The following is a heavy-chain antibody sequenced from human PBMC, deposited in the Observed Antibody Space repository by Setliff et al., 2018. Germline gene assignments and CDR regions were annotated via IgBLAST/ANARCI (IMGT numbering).Heavy chain of an antibody. CDR2: ISGYGSRT. D-gene: IGHD6-19*01. CDR3: IRDTSGRDAFDI. CDR1: GFTFSSYA. J-gene: IGHJ3*02. V-gene: IGHV3-23*01. Sequence: PGGSLRLSCAASGFTFSSYAMTWVRQAPGKGLEWVSGISGYGSRTYYADSVKGRSTISRDNSQNTMYLRMNSLRAEDTAVYYCIRDTSGRDAFDIWGQGTMVTVSS.